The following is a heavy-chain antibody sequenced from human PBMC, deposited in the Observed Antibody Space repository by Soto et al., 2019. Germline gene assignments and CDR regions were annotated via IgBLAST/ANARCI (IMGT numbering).Heavy chain of an antibody. CDR2: VSSRGTT. D-gene: IGHD1-1*01. J-gene: IGHJ4*02. V-gene: IGHV4-39*02. CDR3: ARESLDDSP. CDR1: GDSIGRSSYA. Sequence: SETLSLTCTVSGDSIGRSSYAWGWIRQPPGKGLEWIGSVSSRGTTYFNPTVRSRVTMSVDTSRNQYSMTLASVSGADTAVYYCARESLDDSPWGPGTLVTVSS.